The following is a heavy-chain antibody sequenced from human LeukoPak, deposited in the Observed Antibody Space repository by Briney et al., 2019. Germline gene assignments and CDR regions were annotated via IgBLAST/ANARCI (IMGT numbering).Heavy chain of an antibody. J-gene: IGHJ4*01. CDR3: ARDHYGSGSYKAYFDY. CDR2: VYSSGAT. D-gene: IGHD3-10*01. V-gene: IGHV4-4*07. Sequence: PSETLSLTRTVSDASVTTYSWSWLRQPAGKGLEWIGRVYSSGATKYNPSLKSRVTISADTSKNQFSLKLPSVTAADTAVYYCARDHYGSGSYKAYFDYWGHGIQVTVSS. CDR1: DASVTTYS.